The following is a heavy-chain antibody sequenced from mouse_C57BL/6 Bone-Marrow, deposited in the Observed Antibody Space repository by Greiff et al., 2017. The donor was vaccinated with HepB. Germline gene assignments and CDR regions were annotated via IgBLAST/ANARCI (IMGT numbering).Heavy chain of an antibody. CDR2: ISSGGSYT. V-gene: IGHV5-6*01. J-gene: IGHJ3*01. CDR1: GFTFSSYG. D-gene: IGHD4-1*01. CDR3: ARLGILAWFAY. Sequence: EVKLVESGGDLVKPGGSLKLSCAASGFTFSSYGMSWVRQTPDKRLEWVATISSGGSYTYYPDSVKGRITISRDNAKNTLYLQMSSLKSEDTAMYYCARLGILAWFAYWGQGTLVTVSA.